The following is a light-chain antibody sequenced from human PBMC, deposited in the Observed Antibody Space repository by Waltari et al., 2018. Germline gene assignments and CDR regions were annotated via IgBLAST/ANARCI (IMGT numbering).Light chain of an antibody. J-gene: IGKJ2*01. Sequence: EIVLTQSPATLSLSPGERASIPCRASQSVSSYLAWYQQKPGQAPRLLIYDASNRATGIPARFSGSGSGTDFTLTISSLEPEDFAVYYCQQRSNSYTFGQGTKLEIK. CDR1: QSVSSY. CDR3: QQRSNSYT. CDR2: DAS. V-gene: IGKV3-11*01.